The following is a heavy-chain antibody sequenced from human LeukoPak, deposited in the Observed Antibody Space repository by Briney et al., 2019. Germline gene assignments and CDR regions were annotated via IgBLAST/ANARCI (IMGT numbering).Heavy chain of an antibody. Sequence: GESLKISCKGSGYSFTNYWIAWVRQMPGKGLEWVGIINPGDSETTTYSPSFQGQATISADKSISTAYPQWSSLKASDTAMFYCARFVQTTGYWGSQVHAFDIWGQGTMVTVSS. CDR1: GYSFTNYW. D-gene: IGHD3-9*01. CDR3: ARFVQTTGYWGSQVHAFDI. J-gene: IGHJ3*02. V-gene: IGHV5-51*01. CDR2: INPGDSET.